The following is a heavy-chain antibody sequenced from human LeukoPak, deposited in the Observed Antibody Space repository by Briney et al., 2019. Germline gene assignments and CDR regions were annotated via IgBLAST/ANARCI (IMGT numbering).Heavy chain of an antibody. CDR2: INHSGST. CDR3: ARRSSGH. CDR1: GGSFSGYY. J-gene: IGHJ4*02. V-gene: IGHV4-34*01. D-gene: IGHD6-6*01. Sequence: PSETLSLTCAVYGGSFSGYYWSWIRQPPGKGLEWIGEINHSGSTNYNPSLKSRVTISVDTSKNQFSLKLSSVTAVDTAVYYCARRSSGHWGQGTLVTVSS.